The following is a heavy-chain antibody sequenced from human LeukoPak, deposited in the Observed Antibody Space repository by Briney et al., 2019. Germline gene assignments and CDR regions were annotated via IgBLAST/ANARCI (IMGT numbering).Heavy chain of an antibody. CDR2: IIPIFGTA. Sequence: GSSVKVSCKASGGTFSSYAISWVRQAPGQGLEWMGGIIPIFGTANYAQKFQGRVTITADESTSTAYMELSSLRSEDTAVYYCARVEHYSSGWYGGPYWGQGTLVTVSS. D-gene: IGHD6-19*01. CDR3: ARVEHYSSGWYGGPY. V-gene: IGHV1-69*01. J-gene: IGHJ4*02. CDR1: GGTFSSYA.